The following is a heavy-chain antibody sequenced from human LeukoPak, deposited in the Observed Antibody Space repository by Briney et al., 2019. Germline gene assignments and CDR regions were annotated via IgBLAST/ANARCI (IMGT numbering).Heavy chain of an antibody. V-gene: IGHV5-10-1*01. CDR3: ARQPRYCSGGSCSLFDYFDY. D-gene: IGHD2-15*01. CDR1: GYSFTSYW. CDR2: IAPSDSYT. Sequence: GESLKISCKGSGYSFTSYWITWVRQMPGKGLEWMGRIAPSDSYTNYNPSFQGHVTISADTSISTGYLQWSSLKASDTAMYYCARQPRYCSGGSCSLFDYFDYWGQGTLVTVSS. J-gene: IGHJ4*02.